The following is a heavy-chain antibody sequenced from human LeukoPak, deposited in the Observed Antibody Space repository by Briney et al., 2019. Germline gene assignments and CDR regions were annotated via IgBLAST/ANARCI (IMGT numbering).Heavy chain of an antibody. Sequence: PGGSLRLSCAASGFTFSDYYMSWIRQAPGKGLEWVAVISYDGSNKYYADSVKGRFTISRDNSKNTLYLQMNSLRAEDTAVYYCARERHITIFGVAMGPFDYWGQGTLVTVSS. CDR1: GFTFSDYY. D-gene: IGHD3-3*01. CDR3: ARERHITIFGVAMGPFDY. J-gene: IGHJ4*02. V-gene: IGHV3-30-3*01. CDR2: ISYDGSNK.